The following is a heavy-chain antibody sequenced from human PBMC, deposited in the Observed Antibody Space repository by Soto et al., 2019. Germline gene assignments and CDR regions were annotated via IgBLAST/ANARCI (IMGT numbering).Heavy chain of an antibody. V-gene: IGHV3-11*06. CDR1: GFTFSDYY. D-gene: IGHD2-2*02. CDR2: ISSSSSYT. J-gene: IGHJ5*02. Sequence: GGSLRLSCAASGFTFSDYYMSWIRQAPGKGLEWVSYISSSSSYTNYADSVKGRFTISRDNAKNSLYLQMNSLRAEDTAVYYCARPLIRDIVVVPAAIPYNWFDLWGQGTQVPGSS. CDR3: ARPLIRDIVVVPAAIPYNWFDL.